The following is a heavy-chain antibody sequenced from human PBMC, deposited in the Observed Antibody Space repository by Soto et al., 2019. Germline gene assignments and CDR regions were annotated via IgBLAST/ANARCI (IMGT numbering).Heavy chain of an antibody. V-gene: IGHV3-30-3*01. CDR2: ISYDGSNK. D-gene: IGHD3-22*01. J-gene: IGHJ4*02. Sequence: GWSLRLSCAASGFTFSSYAMHWVRQAPGKGLEWVAVISYDGSNKYYADSVKGRFTISRDNSKNTLYLQMNSLRAEDTAVYYCARDATYYYDSSGYLDYWGQGTLVTVSS. CDR3: ARDATYYYDSSGYLDY. CDR1: GFTFSSYA.